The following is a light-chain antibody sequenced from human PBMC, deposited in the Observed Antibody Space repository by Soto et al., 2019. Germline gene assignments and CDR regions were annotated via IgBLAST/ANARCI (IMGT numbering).Light chain of an antibody. Sequence: EIVLTQSPGTLSLSPGERATLSCRASQSVRSSYLAWYQQKPGQAPRLLIYNASSRATGIPDRFSGSGSGTDFSLTISRLEPEDFAVYYCQQYGSSPQTLGQGTKVEIK. J-gene: IGKJ1*01. CDR1: QSVRSSY. CDR3: QQYGSSPQT. CDR2: NAS. V-gene: IGKV3-20*01.